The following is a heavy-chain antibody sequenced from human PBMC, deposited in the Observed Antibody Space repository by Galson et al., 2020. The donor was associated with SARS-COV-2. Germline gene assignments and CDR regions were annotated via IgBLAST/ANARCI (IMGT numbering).Heavy chain of an antibody. D-gene: IGHD2-15*01. CDR1: GFSLDTDRVT. Sequence: SGPTLVKPTQTLTQTCTFSGFSLDTDRVTVGWIRQPPGQALEWLALIYWDDDKSYSPSLKNRLAIAKDTSKNQVVLTMTNMDPVDTATYYCAHGGGHCSGASCYSGWQRFDYWGQGALVTVSS. V-gene: IGHV2-5*02. CDR3: AHGGGHCSGASCYSGWQRFDY. J-gene: IGHJ4*02. CDR2: IYWDDDK.